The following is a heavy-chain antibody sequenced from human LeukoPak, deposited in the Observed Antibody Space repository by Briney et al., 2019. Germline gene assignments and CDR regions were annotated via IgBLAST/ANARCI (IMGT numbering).Heavy chain of an antibody. J-gene: IGHJ6*02. CDR1: GFTSSSYG. D-gene: IGHD3-10*01. Sequence: GRSLRLSCAASGFTSSSYGMHWVRQAPGKGLEWVAVISYDGSNKYYADSVKGRFTISRDNSKNTLYLQMNSLRAEDTAVYYCARAYGSYYYYGMDVWGQGTTVTVSS. CDR2: ISYDGSNK. V-gene: IGHV3-30*03. CDR3: ARAYGSYYYYGMDV.